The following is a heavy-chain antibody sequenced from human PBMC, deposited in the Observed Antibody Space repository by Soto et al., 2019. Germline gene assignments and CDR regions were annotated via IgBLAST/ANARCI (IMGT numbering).Heavy chain of an antibody. D-gene: IGHD1-1*01. CDR3: AKDYNWSDFPSPDAFDI. Sequence: GGSLRLSCAASGFTFSSYAMSWVRQAPGKGLEWVSAISGSGGSTYYADSVEGRFTISRDNSKNTLYLQMNSLRAEDTAVYYCAKDYNWSDFPSPDAFDIWGQGTMVTVSS. CDR1: GFTFSSYA. J-gene: IGHJ3*02. V-gene: IGHV3-23*01. CDR2: ISGSGGST.